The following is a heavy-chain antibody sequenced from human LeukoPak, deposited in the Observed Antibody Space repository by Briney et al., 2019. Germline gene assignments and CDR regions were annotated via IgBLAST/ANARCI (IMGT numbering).Heavy chain of an antibody. J-gene: IGHJ4*02. CDR1: GGTFSSYA. V-gene: IGHV1-18*01. CDR2: ISAYNGNK. CDR3: ARHGSGPLLDY. Sequence: ASVKVSCKASGGTFSSYAISWVRQAPGQGLEWMGWISAYNGNKNYAQKLQDRVTMTTDTSTSTAYMELRSLRSDDTAVYYCARHGSGPLLDYWGQGTLVTVSS. D-gene: IGHD3-10*01.